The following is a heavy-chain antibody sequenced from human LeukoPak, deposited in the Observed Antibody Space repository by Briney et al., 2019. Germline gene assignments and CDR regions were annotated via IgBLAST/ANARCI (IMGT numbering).Heavy chain of an antibody. CDR3: ARHYSSIWFDWFDP. V-gene: IGHV4-34*01. CDR2: INHSGST. CDR1: GGSFSGYY. J-gene: IGHJ5*02. D-gene: IGHD6-13*01. Sequence: SETLSLACAVYGGSFSGYYWSWIRQPPGKGLEWIGEINHSGSTNYNPSLKSRVTISVDTSKNQFSLKLSSVTAADTAVYYCARHYSSIWFDWFDPWGQGTLVTVSS.